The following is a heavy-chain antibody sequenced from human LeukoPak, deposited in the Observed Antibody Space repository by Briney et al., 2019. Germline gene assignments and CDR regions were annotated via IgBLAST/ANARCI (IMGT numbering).Heavy chain of an antibody. Sequence: SETLSLTCTVSGYSISSGYYWGWIRQPPGKGLEWIGSIYHSGSTYYNPSLKSRVTISVDTSKNQFSLKLSSVTAADTAVYYCARGYGELTPGDYWGQGTLVTASS. D-gene: IGHD4-17*01. J-gene: IGHJ4*02. CDR2: IYHSGST. V-gene: IGHV4-38-2*02. CDR3: ARGYGELTPGDY. CDR1: GYSISSGYY.